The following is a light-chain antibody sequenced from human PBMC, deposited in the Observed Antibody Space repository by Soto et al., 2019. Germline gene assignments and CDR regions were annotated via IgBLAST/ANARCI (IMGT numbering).Light chain of an antibody. J-gene: IGKJ4*01. Sequence: DIQMTQSPSSLSASVGDRVTITCLASQDISNYLNWYQHKPGKAPKLLIYDASNLQTGVPSRFSGSVSGTDFTFTISSLQPEDIATYYCQQYEYLPLTFGGGTKVEIK. CDR1: QDISNY. V-gene: IGKV1-33*01. CDR2: DAS. CDR3: QQYEYLPLT.